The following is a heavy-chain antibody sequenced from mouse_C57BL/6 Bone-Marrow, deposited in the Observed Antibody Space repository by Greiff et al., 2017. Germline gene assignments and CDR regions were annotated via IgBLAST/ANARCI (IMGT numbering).Heavy chain of an antibody. CDR3: ATSYDAGYYYAMDY. Sequence: QVQLQQSGAELARPGASVKMSCKASGYTFTSYTMHWVKQRPGQGLEWIGYINPSSGYTKYNQKFKDKATLTADKSSSTAYMQLSSLTSEDSAVYYWATSYDAGYYYAMDYWGQGTSVTVSS. CDR2: INPSSGYT. J-gene: IGHJ4*01. V-gene: IGHV1-4*01. CDR1: GYTFTSYT. D-gene: IGHD2-12*01.